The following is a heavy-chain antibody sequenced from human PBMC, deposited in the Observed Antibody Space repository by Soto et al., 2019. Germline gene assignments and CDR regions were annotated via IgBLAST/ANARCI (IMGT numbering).Heavy chain of an antibody. V-gene: IGHV3-74*01. CDR1: GFTFSRFW. CDR3: AIAVGSCSASSSTYKYFYGMEV. CDR2: INSDGSST. D-gene: IGHD2-15*01. J-gene: IGHJ6*02. Sequence: EVQLVESGGGLVQRGGSLRVSCATSGFTFSRFWMHWVRQAPGMGLVWVSRINSDGSSTNYADSVKGRFTRSRDNAKNTLYLLRNSLCVKDTAVYYGAIAVGSCSASSSTYKYFYGMEVWGQGTTVTVSS.